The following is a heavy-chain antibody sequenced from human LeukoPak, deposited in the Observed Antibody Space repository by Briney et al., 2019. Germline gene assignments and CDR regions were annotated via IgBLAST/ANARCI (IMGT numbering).Heavy chain of an antibody. D-gene: IGHD3-9*01. CDR1: GGSISSGRYY. CDR3: ARGGPRYFDPIDL. CDR2: IYNSGST. V-gene: IGHV4-31*03. J-gene: IGHJ5*02. Sequence: SETLSLTCIVSGGSISSGRYYWSWIRQHPGKGLEWIGYIYNSGSTYYNPSPKSRVTISVDTSKNQFSLELSSVPVADTAIYYCARGGPRYFDPIDLWGQGTLVTVSS.